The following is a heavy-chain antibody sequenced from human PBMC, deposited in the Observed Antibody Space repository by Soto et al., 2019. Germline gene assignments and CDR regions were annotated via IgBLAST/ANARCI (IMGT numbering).Heavy chain of an antibody. J-gene: IGHJ6*02. D-gene: IGHD1-7*01. CDR3: AIACYIWNYDFQFGYYYGMDV. CDR2: IDPSDSYT. V-gene: IGHV5-10-1*01. Sequence: PGESLKISCKGSGYSFTSYWISWVRQMPGKGLEWMGRIDPSDSYTNYSPSFQGHVTISADKSISTANLQWSSLKASDTAMNYYAIACYIWNYDFQFGYYYGMDVWGQGTTVTVSS. CDR1: GYSFTSYW.